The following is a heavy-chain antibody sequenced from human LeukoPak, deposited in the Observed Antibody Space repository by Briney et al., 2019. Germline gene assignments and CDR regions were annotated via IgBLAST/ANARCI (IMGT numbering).Heavy chain of an antibody. J-gene: IGHJ6*03. V-gene: IGHV3-53*01. Sequence: PGGSLRLSCAASGFTASVNYMSWVRQAPGKGLEWVSEIYSDGSTYYAASVKGRFSISRDNSKNTVYLQMNSLRAEDTAVYYCATPVPHGSDPSLYYYYMDVWGKGTTVTISS. CDR1: GFTASVNY. CDR2: IYSDGST. CDR3: ATPVPHGSDPSLYYYYMDV. D-gene: IGHD3-10*01.